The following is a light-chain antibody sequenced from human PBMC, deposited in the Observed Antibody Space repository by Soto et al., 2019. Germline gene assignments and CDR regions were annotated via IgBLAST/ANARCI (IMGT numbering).Light chain of an antibody. CDR1: QSVSSSY. J-gene: IGKJ1*01. CDR3: QQYGSSPWT. V-gene: IGKV3-20*01. CDR2: GAS. Sequence: EIVLTQSPGTLSLSPGERATLSCRASQSVSSSYLAWYQQTPGQAPRLLIYGASSRATGIPDRFSGSGSGTDLPLAISRLEPEDFAVYYCQQYGSSPWTFGQGTKVEIK.